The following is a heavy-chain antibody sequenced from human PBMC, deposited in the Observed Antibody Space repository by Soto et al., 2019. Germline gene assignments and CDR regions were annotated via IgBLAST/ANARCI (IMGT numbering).Heavy chain of an antibody. D-gene: IGHD1-26*01. CDR3: ARAIVGPTTTGWLDP. CDR2: IIPIFGTA. V-gene: IGHV1-69*13. J-gene: IGHJ5*02. CDR1: RVAFNKFI. Sequence: EASVKVSCKASRVAFNKFIVTWVRQAPGQGLEWMGGIIPIFGTANYAQKFQGRVTITADESASTAYMELSSLRFEDTAVYYCARAIVGPTTTGWLDPWGQGTLVTVSS.